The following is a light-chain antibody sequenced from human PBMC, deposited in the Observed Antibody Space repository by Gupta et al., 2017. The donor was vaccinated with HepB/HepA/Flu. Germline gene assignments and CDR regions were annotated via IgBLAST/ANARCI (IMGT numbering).Light chain of an antibody. CDR1: QSVSSY. CDR3: QQRSNWHPLT. CDR2: DAS. J-gene: IGKJ4*01. Sequence: EIVLTQSPATLSLSPGERATLSCRASQSVSSYLAWYQQKPGQAPRLLIYDASNRATGIPARFSGRGPGTDFTLTISSLEPEDFAVYYCQQRSNWHPLTFGGGTKVRSN. V-gene: IGKV3D-11*02.